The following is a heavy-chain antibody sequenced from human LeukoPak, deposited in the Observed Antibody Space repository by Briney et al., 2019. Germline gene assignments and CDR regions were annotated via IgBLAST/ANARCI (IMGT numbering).Heavy chain of an antibody. CDR1: GFTFSHFG. V-gene: IGHV3-30*02. CDR3: AKRVPYSSSTVYFDS. D-gene: IGHD6-6*01. J-gene: IGHJ4*02. Sequence: PGGSLRLSCAASGFTFSHFGMHWVRQAPGKGLEWVAFIQYDGSNEEYADSVKGRFTISRDNSKNTLYLQMNSLRAEDTAVYYCAKRVPYSSSTVYFDSWGQGTLVVVSS. CDR2: IQYDGSNE.